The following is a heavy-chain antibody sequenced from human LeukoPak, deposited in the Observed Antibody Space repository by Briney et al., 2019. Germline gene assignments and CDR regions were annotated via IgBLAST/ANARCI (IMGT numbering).Heavy chain of an antibody. Sequence: SETLSLTCTVSGGSISSSSYYWSWIRQPPGKGLEWIGYIYYSGSTNYNPSLKSRVTISVDTSKNQFSLKLSSVTAADTAVYYCARDVPEPLKYYYDSSGSLGAFDIWGQGTMVTVSS. D-gene: IGHD3-22*01. CDR1: GGSISSSSYY. V-gene: IGHV4-61*01. CDR2: IYYSGST. J-gene: IGHJ3*02. CDR3: ARDVPEPLKYYYDSSGSLGAFDI.